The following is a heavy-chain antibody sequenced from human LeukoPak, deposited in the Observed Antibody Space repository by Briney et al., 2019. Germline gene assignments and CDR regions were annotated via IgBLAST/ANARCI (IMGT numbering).Heavy chain of an antibody. Sequence: GGSLRLSCAASGFTFSSYAMSWVRQAPGKGLEWVSAISGSGGSTYYADSVKGRFTISRDNSKNTLYLQMNSLRAEDTAVYYCAKEGEFTFGGVIVMSYFDYWGQGTLVTVSS. J-gene: IGHJ4*02. CDR2: ISGSGGST. CDR1: GFTFSSYA. CDR3: AKEGEFTFGGVIVMSYFDY. D-gene: IGHD3-16*02. V-gene: IGHV3-23*01.